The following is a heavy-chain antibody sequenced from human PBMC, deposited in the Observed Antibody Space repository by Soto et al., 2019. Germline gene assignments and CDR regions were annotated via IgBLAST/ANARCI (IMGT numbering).Heavy chain of an antibody. V-gene: IGHV4-31*03. CDR3: ARERITLVRGVMISWFDP. J-gene: IGHJ5*02. Sequence: PSETLSLTCTVSGGSISSGGCYWSWIRQHPGKGLEWIGHIYYSGSTYYNPSLKSRVTISVDTSKNQFSLKLSSVTAADTAAYYCARERITLVRGVMISWFDPWGQGTLVTVSS. CDR1: GGSISSGGCY. CDR2: IYYSGST. D-gene: IGHD3-10*01.